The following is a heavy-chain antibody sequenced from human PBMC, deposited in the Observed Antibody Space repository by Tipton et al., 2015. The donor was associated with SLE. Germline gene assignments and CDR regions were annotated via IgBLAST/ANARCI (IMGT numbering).Heavy chain of an antibody. Sequence: KLQGRVTMTRDMSSSTAYMELSSLRSEDTAVYYCARDRDSYSYWGQGTLVTVSS. D-gene: IGHD1-26*01. J-gene: IGHJ4*02. V-gene: IGHV1-46*01. CDR3: ARDRDSYSY.